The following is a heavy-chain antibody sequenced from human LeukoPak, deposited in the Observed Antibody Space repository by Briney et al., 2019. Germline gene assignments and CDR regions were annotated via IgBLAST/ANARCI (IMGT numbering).Heavy chain of an antibody. V-gene: IGHV3-23*01. D-gene: IGHD3-22*01. CDR2: ISGSADST. J-gene: IGHJ4*02. Sequence: GGSLRLSCAASGFTFSSYAMNWVRQAPGKGLEWVSAISGSADSTYYADSVKGRFTISRDNAKNSLYLQMNSLRAEDTASYHCARLWDSNPRSWFHFDYWGQGTLVTVSS. CDR3: ARLWDSNPRSWFHFDY. CDR1: GFTFSSYA.